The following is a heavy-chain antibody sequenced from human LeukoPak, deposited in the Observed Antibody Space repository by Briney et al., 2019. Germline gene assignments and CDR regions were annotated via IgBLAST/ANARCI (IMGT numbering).Heavy chain of an antibody. CDR3: ARDKYYDFWSGYYSHY. CDR2: ISGDGGST. D-gene: IGHD3-3*01. J-gene: IGHJ4*02. V-gene: IGHV3-43*02. CDR1: GFTFDDYA. Sequence: GGSLRLSRAASGFTFDDYAMHWVRQAPGKGLEWVSLISGDGGSTYYADSVKGRFTISRDNSKNTLYLQMNSLRAGDTAVYYCARDKYYDFWSGYYSHYWGQGTLVTVSS.